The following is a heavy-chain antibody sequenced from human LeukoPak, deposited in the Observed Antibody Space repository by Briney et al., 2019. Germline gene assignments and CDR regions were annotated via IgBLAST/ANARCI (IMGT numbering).Heavy chain of an antibody. CDR1: GFSLSARAVG. CDR3: ARIWFGELFPFDY. Sequence: SGPTLVNPTQALTLTRTFSGFSLSARAVGVGWIRQPPGKALEWLALVYWNNNERYSPSLKSRLTITKDTSKNQVVLTMTNVDPLDTGTYYCARIWFGELFPFDYWGQGTLVTVSS. V-gene: IGHV2-5*01. CDR2: VYWNNNE. J-gene: IGHJ4*02. D-gene: IGHD3-10*01.